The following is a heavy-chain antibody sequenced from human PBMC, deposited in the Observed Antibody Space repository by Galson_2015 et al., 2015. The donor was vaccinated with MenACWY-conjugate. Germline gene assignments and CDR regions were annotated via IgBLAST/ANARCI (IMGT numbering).Heavy chain of an antibody. V-gene: IGHV3-30*18. J-gene: IGHJ6*02. CDR1: GFTFSSYG. CDR2: ISYDGSNK. CDR3: AKGFRYLGYYYYGMDV. Sequence: SLRLSCAASGFTFSSYGMHWVRQAPGKGLEWVAAISYDGSNKYYADSVKGRFTISRDNSKNTLYMQMNSLRAEDTAVYYCAKGFRYLGYYYYGMDVWGQGTTVTVS. D-gene: IGHD2/OR15-2a*01.